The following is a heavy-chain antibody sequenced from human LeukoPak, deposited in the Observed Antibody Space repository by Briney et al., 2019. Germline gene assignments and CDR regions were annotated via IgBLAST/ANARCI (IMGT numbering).Heavy chain of an antibody. CDR3: AREGAEDYGGRYNSYGMDV. CDR2: IWYDGRNK. CDR1: GFTFSSYG. V-gene: IGHV3-33*01. D-gene: IGHD4-23*01. Sequence: GGSLRLSCAVSGFTFSSYGMHWVRQAPGKGLEWVTLIWYDGRNKYYADSVKGRFTISRDNSKNTLYLLMNSLGAEDTAVYYCAREGAEDYGGRYNSYGMDVWGQGTTVTVSS. J-gene: IGHJ6*02.